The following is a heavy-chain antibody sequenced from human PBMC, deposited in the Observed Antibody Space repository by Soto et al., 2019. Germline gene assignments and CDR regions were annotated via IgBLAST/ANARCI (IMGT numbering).Heavy chain of an antibody. CDR3: ARMTDIVATIFDY. CDR1: GGSISDYY. V-gene: IGHV4-59*01. CDR2: IYYSGST. D-gene: IGHD5-12*01. Sequence: PSETLSLTCTVSGGSISDYYWNWIRQPPGKGLEWIGYIYYSGSTNYNPSLKSRVTISVDTSKNQFSLKLSSVTAADTAVYYCARMTDIVATIFDYSGQGPLVTVSS. J-gene: IGHJ4*02.